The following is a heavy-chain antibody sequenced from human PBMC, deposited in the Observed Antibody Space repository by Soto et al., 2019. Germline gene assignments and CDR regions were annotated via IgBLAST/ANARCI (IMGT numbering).Heavy chain of an antibody. J-gene: IGHJ6*02. D-gene: IGHD3-3*01. V-gene: IGHV1-3*01. CDR1: GYTFTTYA. CDR2: INPGNGNT. CDR3: ARDYYDFWSGFSSSKYSMDV. Sequence: ASVKVSCKASGYTFTTYAMNWVRQAPGQRLEWMGWINPGNGNTKYSPTFRGRVTITRDTSASTTYMELSGLKSEDTALYYCARDYYDFWSGFSSSKYSMDVWGQGTTVTVSS.